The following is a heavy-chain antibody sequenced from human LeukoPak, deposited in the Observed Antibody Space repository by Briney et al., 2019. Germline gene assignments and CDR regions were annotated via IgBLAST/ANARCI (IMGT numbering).Heavy chain of an antibody. Sequence: SETLSLTCTVSGGSISSYYWSWIRQPPGKGLEWIGYIYYSGSTNYNPSLKSRVTISVDTSKNQFSLKLSSVTAADTAVYYCARDPGVTHPLWGQGTLVTVSS. CDR3: ARDPGVTHPL. CDR2: IYYSGST. D-gene: IGHD4-23*01. CDR1: GGSISSYY. V-gene: IGHV4-59*12. J-gene: IGHJ4*02.